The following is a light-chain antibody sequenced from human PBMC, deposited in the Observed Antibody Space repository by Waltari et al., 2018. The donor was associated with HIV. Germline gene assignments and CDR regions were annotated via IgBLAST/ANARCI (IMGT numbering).Light chain of an antibody. CDR2: DAS. CDR1: QSVDNH. Sequence: EIVLTQSPATLSLSPGERATLSCRASQSVDNHLAWFQQKPGQAPRLLIYDASNRATGIPARFSGSGSGTDFTLIISSLEPEDFAVYYCHQRIDWYTFGQGTKLEIK. V-gene: IGKV3-11*01. J-gene: IGKJ2*01. CDR3: HQRIDWYT.